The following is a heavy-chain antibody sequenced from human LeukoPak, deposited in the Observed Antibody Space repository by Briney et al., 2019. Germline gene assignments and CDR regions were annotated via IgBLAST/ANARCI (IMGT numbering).Heavy chain of an antibody. CDR1: GFTFSSYE. Sequence: GGSLRLSCVASGFTFSSYEMNWVRQAPGKGLEWVSYISSSGSTIHYADSVKGRFTISRDNAKNSLYLQMNSLRAEDTAAYYCARVTSNCFDYWGQGTLVTVSS. J-gene: IGHJ4*02. V-gene: IGHV3-48*03. CDR2: ISSSGSTI. D-gene: IGHD4-11*01. CDR3: ARVTSNCFDY.